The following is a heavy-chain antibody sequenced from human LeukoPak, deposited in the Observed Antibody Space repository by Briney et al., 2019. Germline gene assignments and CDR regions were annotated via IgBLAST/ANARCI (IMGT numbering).Heavy chain of an antibody. Sequence: PGGSLRLSCAASGFTFSTYYMNWVRQAPGEGLEWVSFITGSSSYIYYTDSVKGRFTISGDNAKNSLFLQMNSLRDEDTAVYYCASGFSSSPYFDYWGQGTLVTVSS. CDR1: GFTFSTYY. J-gene: IGHJ4*02. CDR3: ASGFSSSPYFDY. V-gene: IGHV3-21*01. CDR2: ITGSSSYI. D-gene: IGHD6-6*01.